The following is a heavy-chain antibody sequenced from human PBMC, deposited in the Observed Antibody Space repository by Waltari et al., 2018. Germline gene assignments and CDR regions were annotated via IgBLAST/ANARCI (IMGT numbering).Heavy chain of an antibody. Sequence: QLQLQESGSGLVKPSQTLSLTCAVSGGSISSGGYSWSWIRQPPGKGLEWIGYIYHSGSTYYNPSLKSRVTISVDRSKNQFSLKLSSVTAADTAVYYCARDSGCSGGSCYNYYYMDVWGKGTTVTVSS. V-gene: IGHV4-30-2*01. CDR2: IYHSGST. D-gene: IGHD2-15*01. CDR3: ARDSGCSGGSCYNYYYMDV. CDR1: GGSISSGGYS. J-gene: IGHJ6*03.